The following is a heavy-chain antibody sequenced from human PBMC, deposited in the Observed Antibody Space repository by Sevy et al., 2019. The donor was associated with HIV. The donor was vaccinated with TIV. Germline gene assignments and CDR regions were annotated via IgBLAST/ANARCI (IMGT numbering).Heavy chain of an antibody. J-gene: IGHJ6*02. CDR1: GFTFSNDG. Sequence: GGSLRLSCVASGFTFSNDGTHWVHQAPGKGLEWVAITSYNEGGENYADSVKGRFTISRDNSKNTVYLQMYRLTTEDTGVYYCAKDTGISGYDHYGLDVWGQGTTVTVSS. V-gene: IGHV3-30*18. D-gene: IGHD5-12*01. CDR2: TSYNEGGE. CDR3: AKDTGISGYDHYGLDV.